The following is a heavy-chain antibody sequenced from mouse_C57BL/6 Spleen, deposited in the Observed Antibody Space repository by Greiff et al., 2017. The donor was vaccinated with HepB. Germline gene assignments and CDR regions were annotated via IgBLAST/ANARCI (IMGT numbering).Heavy chain of an antibody. D-gene: IGHD5-1*01. CDR3: ARYLPYAMDY. J-gene: IGHJ4*01. CDR2: IYPRSGNT. V-gene: IGHV1-81*01. CDR1: GYTFTSYG. Sequence: QVQLKESGAELARPGASVKLSCKASGYTFTSYGISWVKQRTGQGLEWIGEIYPRSGNTYYNEKFKGKATLTADKSSSTAYMELRSLTSEDSAVYFCARYLPYAMDYWGQGTSVTVSS.